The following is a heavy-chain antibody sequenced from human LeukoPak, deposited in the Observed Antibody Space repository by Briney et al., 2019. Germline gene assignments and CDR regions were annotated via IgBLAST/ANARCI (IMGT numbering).Heavy chain of an antibody. CDR3: ATYCSSTSCYTMY. CDR2: INHSGST. D-gene: IGHD2-2*02. Sequence: SETLSLTCAVYGGSFSGYYWSWIRQPPGKGLEWIGEINHSGSTNYNPSLKSRVTISVDTSKNQSSLKLSSVTAADTAVYYCATYCSSTSCYTMYWGQGTLVTVSS. CDR1: GGSFSGYY. J-gene: IGHJ4*02. V-gene: IGHV4-34*01.